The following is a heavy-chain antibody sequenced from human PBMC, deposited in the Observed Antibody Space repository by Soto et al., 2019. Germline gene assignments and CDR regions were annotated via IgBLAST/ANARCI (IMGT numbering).Heavy chain of an antibody. CDR1: GYTFTSYH. J-gene: IGHJ4*02. CDR3: ARDSPPPPE. V-gene: IGHV1-18*01. Sequence: QVQLVQSGAEVKKPGASVKVSCKASGYTFTSYHITWVRQAPGQGLEWMGWISAYNGNTNYAQKLQGRVPMTTDTSTRTAYTRLRSLRTDDTAGDYCARDSPPPPERGQGTLVTVSS. CDR2: ISAYNGNT.